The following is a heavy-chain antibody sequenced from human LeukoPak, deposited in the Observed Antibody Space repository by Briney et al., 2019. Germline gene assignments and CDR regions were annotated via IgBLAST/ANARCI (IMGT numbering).Heavy chain of an antibody. J-gene: IGHJ4*02. D-gene: IGHD3-10*01. CDR1: GGSFSGYY. CDR2: INHSGST. V-gene: IGHV4-34*01. Sequence: SETLSLTCAVYGGSFSGYYWSWIRQPPGKGLEWIGEINHSGSTNYNPSLKSRVTISVDTSKNQFSLKLSSVTAADTAVYYCARDRYGSGIDYWGQGTLVTVSS. CDR3: ARDRYGSGIDY.